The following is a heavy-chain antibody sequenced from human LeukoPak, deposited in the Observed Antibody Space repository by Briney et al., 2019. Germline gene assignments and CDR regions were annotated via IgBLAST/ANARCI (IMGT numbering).Heavy chain of an antibody. V-gene: IGHV1-46*01. CDR2: INPSGGST. D-gene: IGHD4-23*01. Sequence: GASVTVSCEASGYTFTSYYMHWVRQAPGQGLEWMGIINPSGGSTSYAQKFQGRVTMTRDTSTSTVYMELSSLRSEDTAVYYCARDAGVTPGDYWGQGTLVTVSS. CDR3: ARDAGVTPGDY. CDR1: GYTFTSYY. J-gene: IGHJ4*02.